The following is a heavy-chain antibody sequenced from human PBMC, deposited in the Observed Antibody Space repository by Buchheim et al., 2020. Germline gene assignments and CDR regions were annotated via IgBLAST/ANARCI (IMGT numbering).Heavy chain of an antibody. CDR1: GGSFSGYY. D-gene: IGHD3-3*01. V-gene: IGHV4-34*01. J-gene: IGHJ4*02. CDR3: ARAFLHPPRFDY. Sequence: QVQLQQWGAGLLKPSGTLSLTCAVSGGSFSGYYWSWIRQPPGKGLEWIGEINHSGSTNYNPSLKSRVTISVDTSKNKFSLKLSSVTAADTAVYYCARAFLHPPRFDYWGQGTL. CDR2: INHSGST.